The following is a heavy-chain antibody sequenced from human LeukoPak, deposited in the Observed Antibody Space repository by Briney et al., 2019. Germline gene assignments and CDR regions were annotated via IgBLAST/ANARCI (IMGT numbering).Heavy chain of an antibody. CDR2: INPSGGST. V-gene: IGHV1-46*01. D-gene: IGHD1-26*01. J-gene: IGHJ4*02. CDR1: GYTFTSYY. Sequence: GASVKVSCKASGYTFTSYYMHWVRQAPGQGLERMGMINPSGGSTNYAQKFQGRVTMTRDTSTSTVYLELSSLRSEDTAVYYCAGVLVGAIGNYFDYWGQGTLVTVSS. CDR3: AGVLVGAIGNYFDY.